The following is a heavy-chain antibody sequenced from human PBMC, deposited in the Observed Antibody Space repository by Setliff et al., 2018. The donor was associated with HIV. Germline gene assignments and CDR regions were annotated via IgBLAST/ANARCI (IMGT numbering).Heavy chain of an antibody. V-gene: IGHV1-46*01. D-gene: IGHD6-13*01. CDR2: IDPNGGNT. Sequence: ASVKVSCKASGYTFTSYYVHWVRQAPGHGLEWMGIIDPNGGNTNFAQKFQGRVTMTRDTSTSTVYMELSSLTTDDTAVYYCAREAYSSSSVEIWGQGTLVT. J-gene: IGHJ4*02. CDR3: AREAYSSSSVEI. CDR1: GYTFTSYY.